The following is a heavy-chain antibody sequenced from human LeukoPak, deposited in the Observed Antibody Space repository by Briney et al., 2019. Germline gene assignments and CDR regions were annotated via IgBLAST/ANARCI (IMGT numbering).Heavy chain of an antibody. CDR2: ISSSSSYI. D-gene: IGHD3-10*01. Sequence: GGSLRLSCAASGFTFSSYSMNWVRQAPGKGLEWVSSISSSSSYIYCADSVKGRFTISRDNAKNSLYLQMNSLRAEDTAVYYCARDYYGSGSYYILNYYYYGMDVWGQGTTVTVSS. CDR1: GFTFSSYS. V-gene: IGHV3-21*01. J-gene: IGHJ6*02. CDR3: ARDYYGSGSYYILNYYYYGMDV.